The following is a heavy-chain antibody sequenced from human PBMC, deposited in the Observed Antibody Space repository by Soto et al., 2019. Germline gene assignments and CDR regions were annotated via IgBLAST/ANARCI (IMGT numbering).Heavy chain of an antibody. D-gene: IGHD3-22*01. Sequence: QVQLVQSGAEVKKPGASVKVSCKASGFTFINYGFAWVRQAPGQGLEWMGWISADSGNTNYAQKLQGRVTMTTDTSTSKAYMELRRLTSDDTAVYYCARERYDSSGPPLYWGQGTLVTVAS. CDR1: GFTFINYG. J-gene: IGHJ4*02. CDR2: ISADSGNT. V-gene: IGHV1-18*04. CDR3: ARERYDSSGPPLY.